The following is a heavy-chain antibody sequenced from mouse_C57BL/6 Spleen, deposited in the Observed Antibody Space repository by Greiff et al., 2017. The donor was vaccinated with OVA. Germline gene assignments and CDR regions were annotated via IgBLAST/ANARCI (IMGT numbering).Heavy chain of an antibody. CDR2: IDPSDSET. Sequence: QVQLQQPGAELVRPGSSVKLSCKASGYTFTSYWMHWVKQRPIQGLEWIGNIDPSDSETHYNQKFKDKATLTVDKSSSTAYMQLSSLTSEDSAVYCCAREGQLRAWFAYWGQGTLVTVSA. CDR3: AREGQLRAWFAY. V-gene: IGHV1-52*01. J-gene: IGHJ3*01. D-gene: IGHD3-2*02. CDR1: GYTFTSYW.